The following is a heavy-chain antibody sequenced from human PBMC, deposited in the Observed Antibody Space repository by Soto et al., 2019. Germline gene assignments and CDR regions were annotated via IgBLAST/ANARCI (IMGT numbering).Heavy chain of an antibody. V-gene: IGHV4-4*02. D-gene: IGHD1-7*01. CDR1: GGSISSSNW. J-gene: IGHJ4*02. Sequence: QVQLQESGPGLVKPSGTLSLTCAVSGGSISSSNWWSWVRQPPGKGLEWIGEIYHSGSTNYNPSLTSRXNIXVXMSKNQFSLKLSSVTAADTAVYYCARRSRNYATLDYWGQGTLVTVSS. CDR3: ARRSRNYATLDY. CDR2: IYHSGST.